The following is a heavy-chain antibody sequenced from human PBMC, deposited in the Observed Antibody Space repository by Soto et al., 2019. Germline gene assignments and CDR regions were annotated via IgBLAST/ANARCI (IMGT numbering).Heavy chain of an antibody. V-gene: IGHV3-30-3*01. D-gene: IGHD7-27*01. CDR3: ARDWAVTPLLGNAFDI. Sequence: VQLVESGGGLVQPGGSLRLSCAASGFTFSSYWMHWVRQAPGKGLVWVAVISYDGSNKYYADSVKGRFTISRDNSKNTLYLQMNSLRAEDTAVYYCARDWAVTPLLGNAFDIWGQGTMVTVSS. J-gene: IGHJ3*02. CDR1: GFTFSSYW. CDR2: ISYDGSNK.